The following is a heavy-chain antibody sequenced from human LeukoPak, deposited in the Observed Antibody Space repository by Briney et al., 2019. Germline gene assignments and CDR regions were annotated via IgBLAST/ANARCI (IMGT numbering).Heavy chain of an antibody. Sequence: SETLSLTCTVSGGSISSGGYYWSWLRQHPGKGLEWIGYIYYSGSTYYNPSLKSRVTISVDTSKNQFSLKLSSVTAADTAVYYCARTPGYSSSCLGYWGQGTLVTVSS. J-gene: IGHJ4*02. CDR2: IYYSGST. V-gene: IGHV4-31*03. CDR3: ARTPGYSSSCLGY. D-gene: IGHD6-13*01. CDR1: GGSISSGGYY.